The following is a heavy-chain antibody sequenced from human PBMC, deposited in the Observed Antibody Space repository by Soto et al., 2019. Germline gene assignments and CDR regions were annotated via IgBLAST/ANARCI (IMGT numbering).Heavy chain of an antibody. D-gene: IGHD6-13*01. CDR2: ISGSGGST. CDR1: GFTFSSYA. V-gene: IGHV3-23*01. Sequence: GGSLRLPCAASGFTFSSYAMSWVRQAPGKGLEWVSAISGSGGSTYYADSVKGRFTISRDNSKNTLYLQMNSLRAEDTAVYYCAKDRRGYGSSLRDAFDIWGQGTIVTVSS. CDR3: AKDRRGYGSSLRDAFDI. J-gene: IGHJ3*02.